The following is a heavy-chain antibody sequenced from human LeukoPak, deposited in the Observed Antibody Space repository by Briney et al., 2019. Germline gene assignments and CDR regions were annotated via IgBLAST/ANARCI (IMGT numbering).Heavy chain of an antibody. CDR2: ISYDGSNK. J-gene: IGHJ4*02. CDR3: AREESGAFIFDY. Sequence: GGSLRLSCAASGFTFSSYAMHWVRQAPGKGLEWVAVISYDGSNKYYADSVKGRITISRDNSKNTLYLQMNSLRAEDTAVYYCAREESGAFIFDYWGQGTLVTVSS. V-gene: IGHV3-30-3*01. D-gene: IGHD4-17*01. CDR1: GFTFSSYA.